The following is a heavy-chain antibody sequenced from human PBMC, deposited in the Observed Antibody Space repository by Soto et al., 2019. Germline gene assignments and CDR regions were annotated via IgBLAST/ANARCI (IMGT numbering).Heavy chain of an antibody. V-gene: IGHV4-34*01. Sequence: LETLSLTCAVYGGSFSCYYLSWIRQPPGKGLEWIGEINHSGSTNYNPSLKSRVTISVDTSKNQFSLKLSSVTAADTAVYYCARGAGTTSHWGQGTLVTVSS. CDR1: GGSFSCYY. CDR2: INHSGST. D-gene: IGHD1-7*01. CDR3: ARGAGTTSH. J-gene: IGHJ4*02.